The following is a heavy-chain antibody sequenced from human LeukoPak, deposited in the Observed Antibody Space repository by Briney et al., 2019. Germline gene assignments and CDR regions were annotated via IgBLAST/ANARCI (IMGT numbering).Heavy chain of an antibody. J-gene: IGHJ4*02. V-gene: IGHV4-34*01. D-gene: IGHD1-26*01. CDR1: GGSFSGYY. Sequence: SETLSLTCAVYGGSFSGYYWSWIRQPPGKGLEWIGEINHSGSTNYNPSLKSRVTISVDTSKNQFSLKLSSVTAADTAVYYCAGEAAGGSYIGYWGQGTLVTVSS. CDR2: INHSGST. CDR3: AGEAAGGSYIGY.